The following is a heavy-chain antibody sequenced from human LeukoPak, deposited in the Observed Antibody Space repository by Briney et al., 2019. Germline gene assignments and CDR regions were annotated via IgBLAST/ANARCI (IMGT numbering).Heavy chain of an antibody. V-gene: IGHV3-30*02. Sequence: GRSLRLSCAASGFTFDDYAMHWVRQAPGKGLEWVAFIRYDGSNKYYADSVKGRFTISRDNSKNTLYLQMNSLRAEDTAVYYCAREIYDFWSGSNWGQGTLVTVSS. J-gene: IGHJ4*02. CDR2: IRYDGSNK. D-gene: IGHD3-3*01. CDR1: GFTFDDYA. CDR3: AREIYDFWSGSN.